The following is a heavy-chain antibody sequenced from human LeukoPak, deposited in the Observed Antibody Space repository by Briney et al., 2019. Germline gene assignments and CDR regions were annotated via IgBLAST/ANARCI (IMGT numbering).Heavy chain of an antibody. V-gene: IGHV1-2*02. CDR1: GYTFTDYY. CDR2: INPKSGGT. Sequence: GASVKVSCKASGYTFTDYYIHWVRQAPGQDFEWMGWINPKSGGTEYAQKFQGRVTMTRDTSFSTAYMELSGLRYDDTAVFYCARASTVAGNHRPFDYWGQGTLVTVSS. D-gene: IGHD6-19*01. CDR3: ARASTVAGNHRPFDY. J-gene: IGHJ4*02.